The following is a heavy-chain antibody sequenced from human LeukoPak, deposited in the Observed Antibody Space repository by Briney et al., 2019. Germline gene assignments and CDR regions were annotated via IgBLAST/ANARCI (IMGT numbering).Heavy chain of an antibody. V-gene: IGHV4-39*01. CDR3: ASFYYESSGNYYVPFDY. D-gene: IGHD3-22*01. CDR2: IYYSGST. CDR1: GGSISSSSYY. J-gene: IGHJ4*02. Sequence: SETLSLTCTVSGGSISSSSYYWGWIRQPPGKGLEWIGTIYYSGSTYYNPSLKSRVTISLGTSKNQFSLWLSSVTAADTAVYYCASFYYESSGNYYVPFDYWGQGTLVTVSS.